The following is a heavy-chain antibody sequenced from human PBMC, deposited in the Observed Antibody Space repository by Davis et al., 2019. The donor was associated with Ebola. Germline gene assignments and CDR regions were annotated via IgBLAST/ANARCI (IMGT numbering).Heavy chain of an antibody. D-gene: IGHD3-10*02. Sequence: ASVKVSCKASGYTFTSYGITWVRQAPGQGLEWMGIINPSGGSTSYAQKFQGRVTMTRDTSTSTVYMELSSLRSEDTAVYYCARFRTYYYVTREGAFDIWGQGTMVTVSS. CDR1: GYTFTSYG. CDR2: INPSGGST. CDR3: ARFRTYYYVTREGAFDI. J-gene: IGHJ3*02. V-gene: IGHV1-46*01.